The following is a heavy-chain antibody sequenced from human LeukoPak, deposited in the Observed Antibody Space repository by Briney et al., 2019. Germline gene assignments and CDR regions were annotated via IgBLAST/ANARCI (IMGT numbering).Heavy chain of an antibody. V-gene: IGHV4-34*01. CDR2: INHSGST. D-gene: IGHD4-17*01. J-gene: IGHJ1*01. CDR1: GGSFSGYY. Sequence: SETLSLTCAVYGGSFSGYYWSWIRQPPGKGLEWMGEINHSGSTNYNPYLKSRATILVETSKNQFSLKLSSVTDANTAEYYCTRGHSPVPTNVSYFQHWGQGTLVTVS. CDR3: TRGHSPVPTNVSYFQH.